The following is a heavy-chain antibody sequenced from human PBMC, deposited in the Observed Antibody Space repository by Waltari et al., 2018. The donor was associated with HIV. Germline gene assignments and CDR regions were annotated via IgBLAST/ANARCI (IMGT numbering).Heavy chain of an antibody. J-gene: IGHJ3*02. Sequence: QVQLVQSGAEVKKPGSSVKVSCKASGGAFSSYAISWVRQAPGQGLEWMGGSIPIVGTANAAQKFQGRVTSTADESTSTAYMELSSLRSEDTAVYYCARGHSGSSDDAFDIWGQGTMVTVSS. V-gene: IGHV1-69*13. CDR1: GGAFSSYA. D-gene: IGHD1-26*01. CDR2: SIPIVGTA. CDR3: ARGHSGSSDDAFDI.